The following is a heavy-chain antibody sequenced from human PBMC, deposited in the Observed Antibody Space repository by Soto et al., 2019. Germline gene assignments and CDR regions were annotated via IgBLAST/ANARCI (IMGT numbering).Heavy chain of an antibody. V-gene: IGHV2-5*02. CDR1: GFSLSTNGVG. Sequence: QITLKESGPTLVKPTQTLTLTCTFSGFSLSTNGVGVGWIRQPPGKALEWLALIYWDGDKRYSPSLKSRLTITKDTSKNLVVLTMTNMDPVDTATYYCAHRRGAYYFDFWGQGTLVTVSS. D-gene: IGHD1-26*01. J-gene: IGHJ4*02. CDR3: AHRRGAYYFDF. CDR2: IYWDGDK.